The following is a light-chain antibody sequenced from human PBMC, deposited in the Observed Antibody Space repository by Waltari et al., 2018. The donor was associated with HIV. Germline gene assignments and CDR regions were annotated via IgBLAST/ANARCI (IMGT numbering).Light chain of an antibody. CDR2: SDS. V-gene: IGLV3-21*04. CDR1: NIGMKS. Sequence: SYVLTQPPSVSVAPGKTATTIRGGNNIGMKSVNWYKQKPGQAPVLVIYSDSDRPSGIPERFSGSNSGNTATLIISSVEAGDEADYYCQVWYSDSDVVFGGGTKLTVL. J-gene: IGLJ2*01. CDR3: QVWYSDSDVV.